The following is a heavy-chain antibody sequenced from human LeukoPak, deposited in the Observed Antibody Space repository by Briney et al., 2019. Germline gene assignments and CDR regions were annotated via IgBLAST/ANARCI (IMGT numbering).Heavy chain of an antibody. CDR3: ASGPSSGWQFDY. V-gene: IGHV3-30*02. CDR1: GFTFSSYG. Sequence: GGSLRLSCAASGFTFSSYGIHWVRQAPGKGLEWVAFIRYDGSNKYHTDSVKGRFTISRDNSKNTLYLQMNSLRAEDTAVYYCASGPSSGWQFDYWDQGTLVTVSS. D-gene: IGHD6-19*01. J-gene: IGHJ4*02. CDR2: IRYDGSNK.